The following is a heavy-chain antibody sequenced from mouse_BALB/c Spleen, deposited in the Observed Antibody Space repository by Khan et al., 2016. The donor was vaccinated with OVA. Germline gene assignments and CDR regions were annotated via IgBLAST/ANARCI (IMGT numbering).Heavy chain of an antibody. D-gene: IGHD1-1*01. Sequence: EVQLVESGGGLVQSGGSRKLSCAASGFTFTSYGMHWIRQAPEKGLEWFAYISSDSNTIYYADTVKGRFTISRDNPKNTLFLQMTSLRSGDTAMYFCATYYFYGYYFDYWGQGTTLTVSS. V-gene: IGHV5-17*02. CDR2: ISSDSNTI. J-gene: IGHJ2*01. CDR1: GFTFTSYG. CDR3: ATYYFYGYYFDY.